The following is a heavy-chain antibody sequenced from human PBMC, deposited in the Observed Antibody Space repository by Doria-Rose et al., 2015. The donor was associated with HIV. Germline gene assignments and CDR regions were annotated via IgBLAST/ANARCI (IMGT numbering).Heavy chain of an antibody. CDR2: IFSHDDR. CDR3: ARIKSSRWYHKYSFDF. J-gene: IGHJ4*02. Sequence: QESGPVLVKPTETLTLTCTVSGVSLSSPGMGVSWIRQPPGKALEWLANIFSHDDRSYKTSLQSRLTISMGTSKSQVVLPMTDMDHVDTATYYCARIKSSRWYHKYSFDFWGQGTLVIVSA. CDR1: GVSLSSPGMG. V-gene: IGHV2-26*01. D-gene: IGHD6-13*01.